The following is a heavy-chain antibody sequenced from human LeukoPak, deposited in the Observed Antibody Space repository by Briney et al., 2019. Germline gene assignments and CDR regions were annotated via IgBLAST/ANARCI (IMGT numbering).Heavy chain of an antibody. CDR2: ISWNSGII. V-gene: IGHV3-9*01. CDR1: GFSFDEHA. D-gene: IGHD3-3*01. J-gene: IGHJ4*02. CDR3: AKDYDFWSGYYSPTRGYFDY. Sequence: GGSLRLSCTASGFSFDEHAMHWVRQAPGKGLEWVSGISWNSGIIGYAGSVRGRFTISRDNAKNSLYLQMNSLRAEDAAVYYCAKDYDFWSGYYSPTRGYFDYWGQGTLVTVSS.